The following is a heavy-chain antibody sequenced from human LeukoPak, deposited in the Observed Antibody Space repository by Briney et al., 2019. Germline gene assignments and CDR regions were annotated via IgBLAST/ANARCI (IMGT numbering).Heavy chain of an antibody. Sequence: SETLSLTCTVSGGSIAGFYWSWFRQSPGKGLEWIGYMYYSGSTYYNPSLKSRVSLPVDTSKNQFSLKLSSVTAADTALYYCARAGYDVLTGYCGAFDIWGQGTMVIVSS. D-gene: IGHD3-9*01. CDR1: GGSIAGFY. J-gene: IGHJ3*02. CDR3: ARAGYDVLTGYCGAFDI. V-gene: IGHV4-59*12. CDR2: MYYSGST.